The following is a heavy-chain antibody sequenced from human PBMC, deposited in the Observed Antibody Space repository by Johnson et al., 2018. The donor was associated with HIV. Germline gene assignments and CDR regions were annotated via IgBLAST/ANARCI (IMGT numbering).Heavy chain of an antibody. J-gene: IGHJ3*02. D-gene: IGHD2-21*02. CDR1: GFTFSSFA. V-gene: IGHV3-30*04. CDR3: GRHRDDAFDI. CDR2: ISYDGSNK. Sequence: QVQLVESGGGVVQPGRSLRLSCAASGFTFSSFAMHWVRQAPGKGLEWVAVISYDGSNKYYADSVKGRFTISRDNAENSLYLQMNNLRAEDTAVYYCGRHRDDAFDIWGQGTMVTVSS.